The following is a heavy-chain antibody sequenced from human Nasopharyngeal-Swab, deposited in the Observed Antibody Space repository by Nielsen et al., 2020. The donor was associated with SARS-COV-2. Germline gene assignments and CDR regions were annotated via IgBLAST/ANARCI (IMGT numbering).Heavy chain of an antibody. CDR3: LRGDRRDY. J-gene: IGHJ4*02. D-gene: IGHD3-22*01. CDR1: GFFFSTYT. V-gene: IGHV3-21*01. CDR2: ISSDSGAK. Sequence: GGSLRLSCAASGFFFSTYTMNWVRQAPGKGLEWLSSISSDSGAKYHADSVKGRFTISRDNAKNSLYLEMNSLRAEDTAVYYCLRGDRRDYWGPGTLVSVSS.